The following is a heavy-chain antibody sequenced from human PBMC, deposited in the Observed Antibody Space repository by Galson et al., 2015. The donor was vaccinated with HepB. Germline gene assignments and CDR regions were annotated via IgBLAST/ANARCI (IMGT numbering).Heavy chain of an antibody. V-gene: IGHV4-30-4*08. J-gene: IGHJ3*01. D-gene: IGHD2-21*01. CDR2: IYYSGST. CDR3: ARGGDDINAFDV. Sequence: TLSLTCTVSGGSISSGGYYWSWTRQPPGKGLEWIAYIYYSGSTYYNPSLKSRLTMSLGTSDNQFSLKVTSVSPADTAVYYCARGGDDINAFDVWGQGTTVTVSS. CDR1: GGSISSGGYY.